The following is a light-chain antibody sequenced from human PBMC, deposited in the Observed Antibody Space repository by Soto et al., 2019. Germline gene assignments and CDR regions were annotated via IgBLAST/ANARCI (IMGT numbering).Light chain of an antibody. CDR1: SSDVGGYNY. J-gene: IGLJ1*01. Sequence: QSVLTQPASGSGSPGQSITISCTGTSSDVGGYNYVSWYQQHPGKAPKLMIYDVSNRPSGVSNRSSGSKSGNTASLTISGLQAEDEADYYCSSYTSSSTLYVFGTGTKVTVL. CDR3: SSYTSSSTLYV. V-gene: IGLV2-14*01. CDR2: DVS.